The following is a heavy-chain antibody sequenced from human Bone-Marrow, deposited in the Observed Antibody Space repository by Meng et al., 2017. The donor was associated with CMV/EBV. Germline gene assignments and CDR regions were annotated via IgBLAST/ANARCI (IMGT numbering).Heavy chain of an antibody. Sequence: LRLSCTVSGGSVSSGSYYWSWIRQPPGKGLEWIGYIYYNGGTNHNPSLKSRVAMSIDTSKNQFSLKLRYVTAADTAVYFCARGIPETLYYYYYGMDVWGQGTTVTVAS. J-gene: IGHJ6*02. D-gene: IGHD3-16*01. V-gene: IGHV4-61*01. CDR2: IYYNGGT. CDR1: GGSVSSGSYY. CDR3: ARGIPETLYYYYYGMDV.